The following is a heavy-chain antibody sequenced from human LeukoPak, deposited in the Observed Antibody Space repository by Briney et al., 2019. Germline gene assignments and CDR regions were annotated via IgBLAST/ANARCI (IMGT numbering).Heavy chain of an antibody. CDR2: INAGNGNT. J-gene: IGHJ3*02. CDR1: GYTFTSYA. CDR3: ARDSSVYTYALDI. D-gene: IGHD3-10*01. Sequence: GASVKVSCKASGYTFTSYAMHWVRQAPGQRLEWMGWINAGNGNTVYSQKFQGRVTFTRDTSASTAYMELSSLRSEDTAVYYCARDSSVYTYALDIWGQGTMVTVSP. V-gene: IGHV1-3*01.